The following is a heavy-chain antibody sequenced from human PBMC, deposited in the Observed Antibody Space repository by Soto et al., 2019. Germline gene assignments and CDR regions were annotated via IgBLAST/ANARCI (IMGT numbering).Heavy chain of an antibody. D-gene: IGHD2-2*01. Sequence: GGSLRLSCAASGFTFSSYAMSWVRQAPGKGLEWVSAISGSGGSTYYADSVKGRFTISRDNSKNTLYLQMNSLRAEDTAVYYCAKVPRLNIVVVPAALNWFDPWGQGTLVTVSS. CDR3: AKVPRLNIVVVPAALNWFDP. CDR2: ISGSGGST. J-gene: IGHJ5*02. CDR1: GFTFSSYA. V-gene: IGHV3-23*01.